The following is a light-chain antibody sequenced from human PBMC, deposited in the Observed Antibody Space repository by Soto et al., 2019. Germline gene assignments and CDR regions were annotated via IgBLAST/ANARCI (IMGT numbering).Light chain of an antibody. J-gene: IGKJ1*01. CDR3: QQYGSSGT. CDR1: QSVSNN. V-gene: IGKV3-15*01. Sequence: EIVMTQSPVTLSVSPGERAKLSGRASQSVSNNLAWYQPKPGQAPRVLIYGASTRATGIPARFSGSGSGTDFTLTISRLEPEDFAVYYCQQYGSSGTFGQGTKVDIK. CDR2: GAS.